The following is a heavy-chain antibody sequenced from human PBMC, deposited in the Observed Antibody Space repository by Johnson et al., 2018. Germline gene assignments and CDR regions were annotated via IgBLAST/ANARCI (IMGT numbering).Heavy chain of an antibody. V-gene: IGHV3-30*04. Sequence: QVQLVESGGGVVQPGRSLRLSCAASGFTFSSYAMHWVRQAPGKGLEWVAVISYDGSNKYYADSVKGRFTISRDNSKNTLYLQMNSLRAEDTAVYYCAKASGGVAVAGPDYYYMDVWGKGTTVTVSS. CDR2: ISYDGSNK. CDR3: AKASGGVAVAGPDYYYMDV. D-gene: IGHD6-19*01. CDR1: GFTFSSYA. J-gene: IGHJ6*03.